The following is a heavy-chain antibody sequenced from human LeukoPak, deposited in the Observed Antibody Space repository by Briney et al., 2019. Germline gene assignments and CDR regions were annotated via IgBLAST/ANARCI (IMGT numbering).Heavy chain of an antibody. J-gene: IGHJ4*02. CDR1: GGSFSGYY. CDR2: INHCGST. Sequence: SETLSLTCAVYGGSFSGYYWSWIRQPPGKGLEWIGEINHCGSTNYNPSLKSRVTISVDTSKNQFSLKLSSVTAADTAVYYCARDHDSSGYYADYWGQGTLVTVSS. CDR3: ARDHDSSGYYADY. V-gene: IGHV4-34*01. D-gene: IGHD3-22*01.